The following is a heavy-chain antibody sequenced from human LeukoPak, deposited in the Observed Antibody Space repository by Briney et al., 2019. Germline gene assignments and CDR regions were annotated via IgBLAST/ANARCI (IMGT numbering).Heavy chain of an antibody. V-gene: IGHV3-30*04. D-gene: IGHD4-11*01. CDR3: TSELRDSNHDFDY. J-gene: IGHJ4*02. Sequence: GKSLRLSCAASGFTFRSYAVHWVRQAPGKGLEWVAFVSYDESEKYYGDSAKGRFTISRDNSENTLYLEMNNLRTEDTAVYYCTSELRDSNHDFDYWGQGTLVTVSS. CDR1: GFTFRSYA. CDR2: VSYDESEK.